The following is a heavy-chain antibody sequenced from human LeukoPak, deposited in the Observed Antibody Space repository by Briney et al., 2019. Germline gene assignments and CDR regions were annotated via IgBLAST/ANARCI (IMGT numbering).Heavy chain of an antibody. V-gene: IGHV3-21*01. J-gene: IGHJ4*02. CDR1: GFTFSSYS. CDR3: ARVQRIAVPN. D-gene: IGHD6-19*01. CDR2: ISSSSSYI. Sequence: GGSLRLSCAASGFTFSSYSMNWVRQAPGKGLEWVSSISSSSSYIYYADSVKGRFTISRDNAKNSLYLQMNSLRAEDTAVYHCARVQRIAVPNWGQGTLVTVSS.